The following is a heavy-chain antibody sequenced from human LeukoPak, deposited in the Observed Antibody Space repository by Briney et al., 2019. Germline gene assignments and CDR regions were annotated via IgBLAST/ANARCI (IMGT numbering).Heavy chain of an antibody. CDR2: IKSKTDCRTA. CDR3: TTRGSSGGYYFDY. Sequence: TGGSLRLSRAASGFTLSNAWMRWVRHAPGGGLEWVVRIKSKTDCRTADYAATMKGRCSIARDDPKNTLDLQINSLKTEDTAVYYCTTRGSSGGYYFDYWGQGTLVTVSS. CDR1: GFTLSNAW. D-gene: IGHD2-15*01. V-gene: IGHV3-15*01. J-gene: IGHJ4*02.